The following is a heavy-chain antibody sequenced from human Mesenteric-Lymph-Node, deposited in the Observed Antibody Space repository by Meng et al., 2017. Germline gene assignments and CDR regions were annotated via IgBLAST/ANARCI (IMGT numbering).Heavy chain of an antibody. Sequence: QVQLVQSGAEVKKPGASVTVSCKASGYTFSNYFMHWVRQAPGQGLEWMGIINPPGHETNYAQKFRGRVTVTRDTSTSTVYMDLTSLRSEDTAVYFCVREGDGYKYFDNWGQGTLVTVSS. D-gene: IGHD5-24*01. CDR1: GYTFSNYF. V-gene: IGHV1-46*01. CDR3: VREGDGYKYFDN. CDR2: INPPGHET. J-gene: IGHJ4*02.